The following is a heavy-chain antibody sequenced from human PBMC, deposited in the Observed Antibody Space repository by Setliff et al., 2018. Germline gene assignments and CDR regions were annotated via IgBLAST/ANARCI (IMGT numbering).Heavy chain of an antibody. V-gene: IGHV4-34*01. CDR3: ARDMGQPYYFES. D-gene: IGHD1-1*01. CDR2: INHSGST. J-gene: IGHJ4*02. CDR1: GGSFDTYY. Sequence: PSETLSLTCNVYGGSFDTYYWSWIRQPPGKGLEWIGEINHSGSTNYNPSLKSRVTISVDTSKNQFSLKLSSVTAADTAVYYCARDMGQPYYFESWGLGTLVTVSS.